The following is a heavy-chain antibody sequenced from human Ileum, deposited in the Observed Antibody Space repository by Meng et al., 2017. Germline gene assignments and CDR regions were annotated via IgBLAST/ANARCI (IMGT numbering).Heavy chain of an antibody. CDR1: GYTFTGYY. CDR3: ARDMGALNDFWSGYSGLDY. CDR2: INPNSGGT. Sequence: ASVKVSCKASGYTFTGYYMHWVRQAPGQGLEWMGRINPNSGGTNYAQKFQGRVTMTRDTSISTAYMEPSRLRSDDTAVYYCARDMGALNDFWSGYSGLDYWGQGTLVTVSS. D-gene: IGHD3-3*01. J-gene: IGHJ4*02. V-gene: IGHV1-2*06.